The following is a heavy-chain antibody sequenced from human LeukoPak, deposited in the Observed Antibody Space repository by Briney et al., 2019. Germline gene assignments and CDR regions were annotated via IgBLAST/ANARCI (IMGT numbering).Heavy chain of an antibody. V-gene: IGHV3-23*01. D-gene: IGHD1-26*01. Sequence: GGSLRLSCAASGSTFSSYAMSWVRQPPGKGLEWVSGISSGAGSTYYADSVKGRFTISRDNSKNTLYLQINSLRAEDTAVYYCAKDYCGSYRHFDYWGQGTLVTVSS. J-gene: IGHJ4*02. CDR2: ISSGAGST. CDR3: AKDYCGSYRHFDY. CDR1: GSTFSSYA.